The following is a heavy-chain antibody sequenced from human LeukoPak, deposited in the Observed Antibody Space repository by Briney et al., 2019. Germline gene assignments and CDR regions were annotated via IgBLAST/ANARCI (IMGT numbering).Heavy chain of an antibody. Sequence: ASVKVSCKASGYTFTSYGISWVRQAPGQGLEWMGWISAYNGNTNYVQKLQGRVTMTTDTSTSTAYMELRSLRSDDTAVYYCARPRYGDYQYYFDYWGQGTLVTVSS. V-gene: IGHV1-18*01. CDR1: GYTFTSYG. CDR3: ARPRYGDYQYYFDY. J-gene: IGHJ4*02. CDR2: ISAYNGNT. D-gene: IGHD4-17*01.